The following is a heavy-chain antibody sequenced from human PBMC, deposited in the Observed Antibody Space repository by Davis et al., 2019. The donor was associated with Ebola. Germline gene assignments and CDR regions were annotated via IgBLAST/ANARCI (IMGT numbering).Heavy chain of an antibody. J-gene: IGHJ4*02. CDR3: ARDLSPGISGSYPDY. V-gene: IGHV3-64*01. CDR1: GFTFSSYA. D-gene: IGHD1-26*01. Sequence: GGSLRLSCAASGFTFSSYAMHWVRQAPGKGLEYVSAISSNGGSTYYANSVKGRFTISRDNSKNTLYLQLGSRRAEDMAVYYCARDLSPGISGSYPDYWGQGTLVTVSS. CDR2: ISSNGGST.